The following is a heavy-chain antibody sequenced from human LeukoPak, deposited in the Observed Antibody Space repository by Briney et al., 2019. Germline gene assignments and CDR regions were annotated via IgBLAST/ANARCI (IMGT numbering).Heavy chain of an antibody. CDR1: GFTFSSYS. J-gene: IGHJ4*02. D-gene: IGHD6-6*01. CDR3: AREHGQLGH. Sequence: GGSLRLSCAASGFTFSSYSMNWIRQAPGKGLEWVSYISTSGSAIYYADSVKDRFTISRDNAKNSLYMQMNSLRAEDTAVYYCAREHGQLGHWGQGTLVTVSS. V-gene: IGHV3-48*04. CDR2: ISTSGSAI.